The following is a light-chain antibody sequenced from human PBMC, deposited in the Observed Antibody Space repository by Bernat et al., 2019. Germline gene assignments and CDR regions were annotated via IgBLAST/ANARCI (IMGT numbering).Light chain of an antibody. CDR1: QAISIS. CDR2: AAS. J-gene: IGKJ4*01. Sequence: DIQMTQSPSSLSASLGDTVTITCRASQAISISLAWFQQRPGKASKSLIYAASNLRSGVPSRFTGSGSGTDFTLTISSLQPEDFGIYYCQQYDSYPLTFGGGTKVDVK. V-gene: IGKV1-16*01. CDR3: QQYDSYPLT.